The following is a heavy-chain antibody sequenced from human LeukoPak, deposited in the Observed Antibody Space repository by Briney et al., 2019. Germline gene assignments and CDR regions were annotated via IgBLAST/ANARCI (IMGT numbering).Heavy chain of an antibody. V-gene: IGHV3-11*06. CDR1: GFTFSDYY. Sequence: GGPLRLSCAASGFTFSDYYMSWIRQAPGKGLEWVSYISSSSSYTNYADSVKGRFTISRDNAKNSLYLQMNSLRAEDTAVYYCARAGAGSSWFSDAFDIWGQGTMVTVSS. CDR3: ARAGAGSSWFSDAFDI. J-gene: IGHJ3*02. D-gene: IGHD6-13*01. CDR2: ISSSSSYT.